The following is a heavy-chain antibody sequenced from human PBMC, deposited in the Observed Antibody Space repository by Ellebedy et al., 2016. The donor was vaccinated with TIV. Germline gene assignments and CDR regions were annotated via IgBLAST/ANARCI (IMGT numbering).Heavy chain of an antibody. J-gene: IGHJ4*02. V-gene: IGHV4-38-2*02. D-gene: IGHD3-3*01. CDR3: ARDGGYHDFWSGYYIQY. CDR1: GYSISSGYY. CDR2: VFHSGTT. Sequence: SETLSLTCSVSGYSISSGYYWGRIRPSPGKGLEWIGCVFHSGTTYYKPSLKSRVTISIDTSKNQFSLKLNSVTAADTAVYYCARDGGYHDFWSGYYIQYWGQGTLVTVSS.